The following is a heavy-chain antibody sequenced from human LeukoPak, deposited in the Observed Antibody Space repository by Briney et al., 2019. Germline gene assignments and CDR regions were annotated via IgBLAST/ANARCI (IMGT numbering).Heavy chain of an antibody. CDR1: GYTFTSYG. Sequence: ASVKVSCKASGYTFTSYGISWVRQAPGQGLEWMGWISAYNGNTNYAQKLQGRVTMTRDTSTSTVYMELSSLRSEDTAVYYCAREGGIAARPKAGNWFDPWGQGTLVTVSS. V-gene: IGHV1-18*01. CDR3: AREGGIAARPKAGNWFDP. J-gene: IGHJ5*02. CDR2: ISAYNGNT. D-gene: IGHD6-6*01.